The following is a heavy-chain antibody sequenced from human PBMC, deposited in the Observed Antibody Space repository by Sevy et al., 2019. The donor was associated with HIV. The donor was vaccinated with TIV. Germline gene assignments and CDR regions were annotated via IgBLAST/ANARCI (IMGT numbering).Heavy chain of an antibody. D-gene: IGHD2-21*02. CDR3: AKDGDGTGNYYYQMDV. Sequence: GGFLRLSCAASGFTFSSYAMSWLRQAPGKGLEWVSVISGSGGLTYYADSVKGRFTISRDNSKNKLYLQMNSLRAEDTALYFSAKDGDGTGNYYYQMDVWGKGTTVTVSS. CDR1: GFTFSSYA. V-gene: IGHV3-23*01. CDR2: ISGSGGLT. J-gene: IGHJ6*03.